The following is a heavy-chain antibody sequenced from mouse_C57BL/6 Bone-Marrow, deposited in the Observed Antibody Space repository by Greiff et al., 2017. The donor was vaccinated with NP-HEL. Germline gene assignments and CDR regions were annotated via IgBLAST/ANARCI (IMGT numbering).Heavy chain of an antibody. Sequence: QVQLKESGAELVRPGASVKLSCKASGYTFTDYYINWVKQRPGQGLEWIARIYPGSGNTYYNEKFKGKATLTAEKSSSTAYMQLSSLTSEDSAVYFCARDYSLRWFAYWGQGTLVTVSA. CDR3: ARDYSLRWFAY. CDR2: IYPGSGNT. CDR1: GYTFTDYY. D-gene: IGHD1-1*01. J-gene: IGHJ3*01. V-gene: IGHV1-76*01.